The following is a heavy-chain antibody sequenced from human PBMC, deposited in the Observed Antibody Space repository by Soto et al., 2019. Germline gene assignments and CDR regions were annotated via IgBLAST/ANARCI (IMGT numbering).Heavy chain of an antibody. V-gene: IGHV4-34*01. CDR1: GGSFSGYY. Sequence: PSETLSLTCAVYGGSFSGYYWSWIRQPPGKGLEWIGEINHSGSTNYNPSLKSRVTISVDTSKTQFSLKLSSVTAADTAMYYCARRRDYSDAFDIWGQGTMVTVSS. CDR3: ARRRDYSDAFDI. J-gene: IGHJ3*02. CDR2: INHSGST. D-gene: IGHD4-4*01.